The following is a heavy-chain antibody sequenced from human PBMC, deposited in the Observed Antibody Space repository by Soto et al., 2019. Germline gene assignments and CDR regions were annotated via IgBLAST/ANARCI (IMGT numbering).Heavy chain of an antibody. CDR3: ARGLLAVAGDVFDY. J-gene: IGHJ4*02. V-gene: IGHV3-23*01. D-gene: IGHD6-19*01. CDR2: FRESGGTT. CDR1: GFTFSTSA. Sequence: GGSLRLSCAPSGFGFTFSTSAMSWVRQAPGKGLEWVSTFRESGGTTHYANSVKGRFTISRDTSKNMLYLQMNSLRAEDTAVYYWARGLLAVAGDVFDYWGQGTLVTVSS.